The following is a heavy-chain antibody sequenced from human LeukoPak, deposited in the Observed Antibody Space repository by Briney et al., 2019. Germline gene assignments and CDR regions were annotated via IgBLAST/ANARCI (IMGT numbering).Heavy chain of an antibody. Sequence: PSETLSLTCTVSGGSISSYYWSWIRQPPGKGLEWVGSIYYSGSTYYNPSLKSRVTMSVDTSKNQFSLKLSSVAAADTAVYYCARRLFRGDFWSGYYGANWFDPWGQGTLVTVSS. V-gene: IGHV4-39*01. D-gene: IGHD3-3*01. CDR3: ARRLFRGDFWSGYYGANWFDP. J-gene: IGHJ5*02. CDR2: IYYSGST. CDR1: GGSISSYY.